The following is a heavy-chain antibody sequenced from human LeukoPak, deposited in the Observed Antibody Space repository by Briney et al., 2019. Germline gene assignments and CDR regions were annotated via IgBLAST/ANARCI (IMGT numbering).Heavy chain of an antibody. CDR1: GFTFSTFA. CDR3: ARETDVLDT. J-gene: IGHJ3*02. Sequence: GGSLRLSCAASGFTFSTFAMTWVRRAPGKGLEWVSVISRDGDTTYYADSIKGRFTTSRDNSRNNLYLQMNSLRAEDTAVYYCARETDVLDTWGQGTMVTVSS. V-gene: IGHV3-23*01. CDR2: ISRDGDTT.